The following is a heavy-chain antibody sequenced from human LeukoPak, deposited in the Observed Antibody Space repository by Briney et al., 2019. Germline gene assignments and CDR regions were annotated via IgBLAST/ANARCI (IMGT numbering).Heavy chain of an antibody. D-gene: IGHD3-10*01. CDR2: IPYDGSNK. Sequence: GGSLRLSCAASGFTLTSCAMHWVRQAPGRGLEWVAFIPYDGSNKYYADSVKGRFTISRDNSKNTLYLQMNSLRAEDTAVYYCAKDPGAHYYGSGSYRRGSYFDYWGQGTLVTVSS. CDR3: AKDPGAHYYGSGSYRRGSYFDY. V-gene: IGHV3-30*02. CDR1: GFTLTSCA. J-gene: IGHJ4*02.